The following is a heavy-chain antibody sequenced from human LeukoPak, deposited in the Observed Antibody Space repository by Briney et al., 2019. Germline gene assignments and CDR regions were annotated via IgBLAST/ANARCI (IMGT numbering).Heavy chain of an antibody. CDR1: GFTFSSYA. CDR2: IRGSGGST. D-gene: IGHD3-3*01. CDR3: ADRGIFEAPDY. V-gene: IGHV3-23*01. J-gene: IGHJ4*02. Sequence: GGSLRLSCAPSGFTFSSYAMSWVGQAPGKGLEGVSAIRGSGGSTYYADSVKGRFTISRDNSKNTLYLQMNSLRGEDMPVYYCADRGIFEAPDYWGQGTLVTVSS.